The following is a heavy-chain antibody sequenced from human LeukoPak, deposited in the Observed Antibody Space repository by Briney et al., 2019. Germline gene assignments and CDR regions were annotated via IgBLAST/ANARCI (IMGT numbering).Heavy chain of an antibody. D-gene: IGHD2-2*01. J-gene: IGHJ4*02. CDR3: ARAGSGYDPFDY. V-gene: IGHV4-30-4*02. CDR1: GGSISSGDYY. CDR2: IYYSGST. Sequence: SSETLSLTCTVSGGSISSGDYYWSWIRQPPGKGLEWIGYIYYSGSTYYNPSLKSRVTISVDTSKNQFSLKLSSVTAADTAVYYCARAGSGYDPFDYWGQGTLVTVSS.